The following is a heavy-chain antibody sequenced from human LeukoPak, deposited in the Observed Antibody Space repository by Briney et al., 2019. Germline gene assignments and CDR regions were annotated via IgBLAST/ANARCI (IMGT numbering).Heavy chain of an antibody. CDR1: GFTFSSYA. CDR2: ISWNSGSI. V-gene: IGHV3-9*01. CDR3: AKEYGAWDYYYGMDV. J-gene: IGHJ6*02. Sequence: PGGSLRLSCAAPGFTFSSYAMHWVRQAPGKGLEWVSGISWNSGSIGYADSVKGRFTISRDNAKNSLYLQMNSLRAEDTALYYCAKEYGAWDYYYGMDVWGQGTAVTVSS. D-gene: IGHD4-17*01.